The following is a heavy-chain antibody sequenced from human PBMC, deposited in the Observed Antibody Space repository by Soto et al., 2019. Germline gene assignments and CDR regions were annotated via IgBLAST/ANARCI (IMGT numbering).Heavy chain of an antibody. D-gene: IGHD2-15*01. CDR3: AKDWEAVVVAATVG. CDR1: GFTFSSYA. J-gene: IGHJ4*02. Sequence: EVQLLESGGGLVQPGGSLRLSCAASGFTFSSYAMSWVRQAPGKGLEWVSAISGSGGSTYYADSVKGRFTISRDNSKNTLDLQMNSLRAEDTAVYYCAKDWEAVVVAATVGWGQGTLVTVSS. V-gene: IGHV3-23*01. CDR2: ISGSGGST.